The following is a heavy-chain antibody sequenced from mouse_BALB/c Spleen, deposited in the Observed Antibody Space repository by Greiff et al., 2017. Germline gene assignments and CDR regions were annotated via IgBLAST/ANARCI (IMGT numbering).Heavy chain of an antibody. D-gene: IGHD2-3*01. CDR1: GFNIKDYY. V-gene: IGHV14-1*02. CDR3: ARDGYYVAY. CDR2: IDPENGNT. J-gene: IGHJ3*01. Sequence: EVQLVESGAELVRPGALVKLSCKASGFNIKDYYMHWVKQRPEQGLEWIGWIDPENGNTIYDPKFQGKASMTADTSSNTAYLQLSSLTSEDTAVYYCARDGYYVAYWGQGTLVTVSA.